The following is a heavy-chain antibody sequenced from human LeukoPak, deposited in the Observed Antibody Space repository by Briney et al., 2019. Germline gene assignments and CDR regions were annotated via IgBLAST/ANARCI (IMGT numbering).Heavy chain of an antibody. CDR1: GYIFTSYY. J-gene: IGHJ6*02. CDR3: ARAIVVPLGAHMDV. Sequence: ASVKVSCKASGYIFTSYYMHWVRQAPGQGLEWMGITNPRVCNTSYAQKFQGRVTMTRDTSTSTVYMELSSLRSEDTAVYYCARAIVVPLGAHMDVWGQGTTVTVSS. CDR2: TNPRVCNT. V-gene: IGHV1-46*01. D-gene: IGHD2-2*01.